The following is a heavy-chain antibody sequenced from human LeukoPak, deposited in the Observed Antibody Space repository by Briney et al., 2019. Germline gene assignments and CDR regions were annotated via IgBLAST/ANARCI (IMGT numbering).Heavy chain of an antibody. V-gene: IGHV4-4*09. CDR2: IYTSGST. CDR1: GGSISSYY. D-gene: IGHD5-24*01. CDR3: ARSRAMATIAFDI. J-gene: IGHJ3*02. Sequence: SETLSLTCTVSGGSISSYYWSWIRQPPGKGLEWIGYIYTSGSTNYNPSLKRRVTISVDTSKNQFSLKLSSVTAAYTAVYYCARSRAMATIAFDIWGQGTMVTVSS.